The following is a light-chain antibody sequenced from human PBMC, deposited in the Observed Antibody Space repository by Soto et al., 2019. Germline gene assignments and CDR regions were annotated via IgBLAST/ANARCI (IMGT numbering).Light chain of an antibody. J-gene: IGKJ2*01. Sequence: EIVMTQSPATLSVSPGERATLSCRASQGVNSNLAWYEQKPGQAPSLLIYGASTRATGIPARFSGSGSGTEFTLTISSLQPEDVAVYYCQQRTNWPPRDTFGQGTKLEIK. V-gene: IGKV3-15*01. CDR3: QQRTNWPPRDT. CDR2: GAS. CDR1: QGVNSN.